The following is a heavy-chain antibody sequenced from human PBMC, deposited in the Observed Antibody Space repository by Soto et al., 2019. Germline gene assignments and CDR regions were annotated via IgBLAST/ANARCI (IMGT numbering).Heavy chain of an antibody. V-gene: IGHV3-48*03. D-gene: IGHD5-12*01. J-gene: IGHJ4*02. CDR3: AREAEGYTQTLDD. Sequence: ESGGGLVQPGGSLRLSCVASGFTFTPYEMNWVRQATGKGLEWVSYISSSGGSIYYADSVKGRFTISRDNAKNSLYLQMNSLRAEDTSGYYCAREAEGYTQTLDDWGQGTLVTVSS. CDR1: GFTFTPYE. CDR2: ISSSGGSI.